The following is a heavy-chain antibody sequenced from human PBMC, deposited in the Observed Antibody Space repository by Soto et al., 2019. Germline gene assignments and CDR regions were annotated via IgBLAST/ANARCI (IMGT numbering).Heavy chain of an antibody. Sequence: GGSLRLSCAASGFTFSSYAMSWVRQAPGKGLEWVSAISGSGGSTYYADSVKGRFTISRDNSKNTLYLQMNSLRAEHTAVYYCAKVHIVVVPYYYYMDVWGKGTTVTVSS. CDR3: AKVHIVVVPYYYYMDV. CDR2: ISGSGGST. D-gene: IGHD2-2*01. V-gene: IGHV3-23*01. CDR1: GFTFSSYA. J-gene: IGHJ6*03.